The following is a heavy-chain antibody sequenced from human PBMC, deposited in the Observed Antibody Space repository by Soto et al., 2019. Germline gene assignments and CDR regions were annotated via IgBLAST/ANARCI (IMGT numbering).Heavy chain of an antibody. D-gene: IGHD6-13*01. CDR3: AREGGGDVGIAAAGTGTYYFDY. V-gene: IGHV4-31*03. Sequence: PSETLSLTCTVSGGSISSGGYYWSWIRQHPGKGLEWIGYIYYSGSTYYNPSLKSRVTISVDTSKNQFSLKLSSVTAADTVVYYCAREGGGDVGIAAAGTGTYYFDYWGQGTLVTVSS. CDR1: GGSISSGGYY. CDR2: IYYSGST. J-gene: IGHJ4*02.